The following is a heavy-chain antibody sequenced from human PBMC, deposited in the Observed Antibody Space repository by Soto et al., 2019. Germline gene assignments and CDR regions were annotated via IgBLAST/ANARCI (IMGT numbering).Heavy chain of an antibody. V-gene: IGHV1-18*01. CDR3: VMVDNYVTPTPQDV. CDR1: GYIFVNYG. Sequence: QVQLVQSGDEVKKPGASVKVSCKASGYIFVNYGIAWVRQAPGQGLEWMGWISPYTGNTHSATKVQGRLTMTTDTSTSTAYMHLGSLTSVDTAVYYCVMVDNYVTPTPQDVWGQGTTVTVSS. J-gene: IGHJ6*02. D-gene: IGHD3-16*01. CDR2: ISPYTGNT.